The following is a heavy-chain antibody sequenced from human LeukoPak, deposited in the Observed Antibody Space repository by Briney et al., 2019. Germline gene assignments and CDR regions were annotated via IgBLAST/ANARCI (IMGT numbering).Heavy chain of an antibody. D-gene: IGHD6-19*01. CDR1: GFTFSSYE. CDR2: ISSSGSTI. Sequence: GGSLRLSCAASGFTFSSYEMNWVRQAPGKGLEWVSYISSSGSTIYYADSVKGRFTISRDNAKNSLYLQMNSLRAEDTAVYYCARGGGLVLAFDIWGQGTMVTVSS. V-gene: IGHV3-48*03. J-gene: IGHJ3*02. CDR3: ARGGGLVLAFDI.